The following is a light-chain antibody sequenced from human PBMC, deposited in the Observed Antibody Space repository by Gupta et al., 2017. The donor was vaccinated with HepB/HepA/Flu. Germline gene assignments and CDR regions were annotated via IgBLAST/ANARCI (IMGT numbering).Light chain of an antibody. CDR1: SSNIGTNT. CDR2: SNN. Sequence: QSVLTQPHSASETPGQRVTSSCSGRSSNIGTNTVSWYQQFPRTAPRLLIHSNNERPSGVPERFSGSKSGASASLAISGLQSEDEADYYCATWDDSLNVCVFGGGTKLTVL. CDR3: ATWDDSLNVCV. V-gene: IGLV1-44*01. J-gene: IGLJ3*02.